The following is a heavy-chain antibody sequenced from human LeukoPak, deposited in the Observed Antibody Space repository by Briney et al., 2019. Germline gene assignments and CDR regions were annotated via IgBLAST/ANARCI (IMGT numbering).Heavy chain of an antibody. D-gene: IGHD1-26*01. CDR3: ARGEEWELLVVGAFDI. CDR1: GFTSSSYW. V-gene: IGHV3-7*01. J-gene: IGHJ3*02. CDR2: IKQDGSEK. Sequence: GGSLRLSCAASGFTSSSYWMSWVRQAPGKGLEWVANIKQDGSEKFYVDSVRGRFTISRDNAKHSLYLQMNSLRAEDTAVYYCARGEEWELLVVGAFDIWGQGTMVTVSS.